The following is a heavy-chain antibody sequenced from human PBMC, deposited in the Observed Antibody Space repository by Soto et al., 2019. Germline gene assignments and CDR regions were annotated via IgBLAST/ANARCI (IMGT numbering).Heavy chain of an antibody. CDR2: TYYTGST. CDR3: ARHRRIRDGYNGGAFDI. D-gene: IGHD2-8*01. V-gene: IGHV4-59*01. J-gene: IGHJ3*02. Sequence: SETLSLTCTVSGGPISGYFWSWIRQPPGKGLEWIGYTYYTGSTNYNPSLKSRVTISVDTSKNHFSLKLNSVTAADTAVYYCARHRRIRDGYNGGAFDIWGQGTMVTVSS. CDR1: GGPISGYF.